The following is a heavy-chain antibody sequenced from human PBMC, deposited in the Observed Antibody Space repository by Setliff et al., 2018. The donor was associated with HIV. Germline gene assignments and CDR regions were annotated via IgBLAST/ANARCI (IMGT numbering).Heavy chain of an antibody. CDR1: GYTFNNFD. Sequence: ASVKVSCKASGYTFNNFDINWVRQTAGQGLEWVGWMNPKTGNTGYAHRFQGRVSITRSTSTGTAYMELTGLKPEDTAAYFCARIAVGGSHGPDHHMDVWGGGTMVTVSS. J-gene: IGHJ6*03. CDR3: ARIAVGGSHGPDHHMDV. D-gene: IGHD6-13*01. CDR2: MNPKTGNT. V-gene: IGHV1-8*03.